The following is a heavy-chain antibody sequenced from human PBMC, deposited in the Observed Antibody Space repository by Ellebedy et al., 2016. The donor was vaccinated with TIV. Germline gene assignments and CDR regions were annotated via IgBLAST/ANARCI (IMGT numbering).Heavy chain of an antibody. D-gene: IGHD2-2*01. J-gene: IGHJ6*02. CDR2: MSCSGHRT. CDR1: GFTFSSYA. Sequence: GESLKISCAASGFTFSSYAMYWVRQAPGKGLEWVSVMSCSGHRTYYADSVKGRFTISRDNSKNTLYLLLNSLRAEDTAVYYCTRGKARTGYQYGMDLWGQGTTVTVSS. CDR3: TRGKARTGYQYGMDL. V-gene: IGHV3-23*01.